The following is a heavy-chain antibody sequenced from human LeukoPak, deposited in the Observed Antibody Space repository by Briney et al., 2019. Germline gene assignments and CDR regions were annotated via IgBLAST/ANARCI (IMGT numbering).Heavy chain of an antibody. J-gene: IGHJ4*02. CDR2: INAGNGNT. CDR1: GYTFTSYA. D-gene: IGHD6-13*01. Sequence: ASVKVSCKASGYTFTSYAMHWVRQAPGQRLEWMGWINAGNGNTKYSQKFQGRVTITRDTSASTAYMELSSLRSEDTAVYYCARVGVEIAAAGTLNFDYWGQGTLVTVSS. V-gene: IGHV1-3*01. CDR3: ARVGVEIAAAGTLNFDY.